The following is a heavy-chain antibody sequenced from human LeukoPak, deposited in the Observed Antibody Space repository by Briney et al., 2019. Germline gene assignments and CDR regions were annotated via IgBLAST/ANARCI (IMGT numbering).Heavy chain of an antibody. Sequence: SETLSLTCTVSGGSISSYYWSWIRQPPGKGLEWIGYIYCSGSTNYNPSLKSRVTISVDTSKNQFSLKLSSVTAADTAVYYCARGEWDSYYYYGMDVWGQGTTVTVSS. V-gene: IGHV4-59*01. J-gene: IGHJ6*02. D-gene: IGHD1-26*01. CDR3: ARGEWDSYYYYGMDV. CDR2: IYCSGST. CDR1: GGSISSYY.